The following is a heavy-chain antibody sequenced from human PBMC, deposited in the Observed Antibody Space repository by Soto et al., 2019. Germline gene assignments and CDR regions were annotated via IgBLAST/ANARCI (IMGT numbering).Heavy chain of an antibody. D-gene: IGHD3-22*01. CDR1: GGSISSGGYY. CDR2: IYYSGST. V-gene: IGHV4-31*03. Sequence: SETLSLTCTVSGGSISSGGYYWSWIRQHPGKGLEWIGYIYYSGSTYYNPSLKSRVTISVDTSKNQFSLKLSSVTAADTAVYYCARVAKWLNNWFDPWGQGTLVTVSS. CDR3: ARVAKWLNNWFDP. J-gene: IGHJ5*02.